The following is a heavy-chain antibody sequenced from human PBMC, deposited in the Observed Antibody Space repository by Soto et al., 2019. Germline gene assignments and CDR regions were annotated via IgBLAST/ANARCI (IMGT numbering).Heavy chain of an antibody. V-gene: IGHV3-23*01. CDR2: ISGSGGST. J-gene: IGHJ4*02. D-gene: IGHD3-22*01. CDR3: ANDQQVITMIPDY. CDR1: GFTFSSYA. Sequence: GGSLRLSCDASGFTFSSYAMSWVRQAPGKGLEWVSAISGSGGSTYYADSVKGRFTISRDNSKNTLYLQMNSLRAEDTAVYYCANDQQVITMIPDYWGQGTLVTVSS.